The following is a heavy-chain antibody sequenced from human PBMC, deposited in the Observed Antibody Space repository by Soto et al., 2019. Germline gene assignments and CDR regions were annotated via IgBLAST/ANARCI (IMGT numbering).Heavy chain of an antibody. CDR3: ARGNSGWHTTNYFDY. V-gene: IGHV3-64*01. CDR1: GFTFSNVA. Sequence: EVQLVESGGGLVQPGGSLRLSCAASGFTFSNVAMHWVRQAPGKGLEYVSAISANGGTTYHANSVQDRFTISRDNSKNTVYLEMGSLRTEDMGVYYCARGNSGWHTTNYFDYWCQGTLVTVSS. CDR2: ISANGGTT. J-gene: IGHJ4*02. D-gene: IGHD6-19*01.